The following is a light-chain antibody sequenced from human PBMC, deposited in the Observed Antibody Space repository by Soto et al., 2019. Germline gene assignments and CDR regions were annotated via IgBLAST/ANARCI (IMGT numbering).Light chain of an antibody. CDR2: EGG. CDR3: CTYAGGTTWV. Sequence: QSALTQPASVSGSPGQSITISCTGTSSGVGSYNLVSWYQQHPGKAPKLMIYEGGKRPSGVSDRFSGSKSGNTASLTISGLQAEDEADYYCCTYAGGTTWVFGGGPQLTVL. J-gene: IGLJ7*01. V-gene: IGLV2-23*01. CDR1: SSGVGSYNL.